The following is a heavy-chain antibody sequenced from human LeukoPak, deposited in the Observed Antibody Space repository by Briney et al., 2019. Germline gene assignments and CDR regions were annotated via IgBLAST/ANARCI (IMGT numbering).Heavy chain of an antibody. CDR3: ARVGGMDFWSGSSSDY. Sequence: ASVKVSCKASGGTFSSYAISWVRQAPGQGLEWMGWINTNTGNPTYAQGFTGRFVFSLDTSVSTAYLQISSLKAEDTAVYYCARVGGMDFWSGSSSDYWGQGTLVTVSS. CDR1: GGTFSSYA. V-gene: IGHV7-4-1*02. D-gene: IGHD3-3*01. CDR2: INTNTGNP. J-gene: IGHJ4*02.